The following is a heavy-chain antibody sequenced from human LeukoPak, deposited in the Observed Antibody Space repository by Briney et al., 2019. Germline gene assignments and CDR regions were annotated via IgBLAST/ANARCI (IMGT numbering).Heavy chain of an antibody. CDR1: GGSINNYY. Sequence: SETLSLTCAVSGGSINNYYWSWIRQPAGKGLEWIGRIFTSGSTNYNASLKSRVTMSVDTSKNQFSLKLRSMTAADTAVYYCARGSSSWTYNWFDPWGQGTLVTVSS. V-gene: IGHV4-4*07. J-gene: IGHJ5*02. CDR2: IFTSGST. D-gene: IGHD6-13*01. CDR3: ARGSSSWTYNWFDP.